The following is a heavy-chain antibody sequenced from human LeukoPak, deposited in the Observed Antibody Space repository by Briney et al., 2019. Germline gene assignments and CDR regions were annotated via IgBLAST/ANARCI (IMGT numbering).Heavy chain of an antibody. D-gene: IGHD3-10*01. J-gene: IGHJ5*02. CDR3: ATHPKRITMVRGVAVSSGWFDP. Sequence: NTSETLSLTCTVSGGSISSYYWSWIRQPPGKGLEWIGYIYYSGSTNYNPSLKSRVTISVDTSKNQFSLKLSSVTAADTAVYYCATHPKRITMVRGVAVSSGWFDPWGQGTLVTVSS. CDR1: GGSISSYY. V-gene: IGHV4-59*12. CDR2: IYYSGST.